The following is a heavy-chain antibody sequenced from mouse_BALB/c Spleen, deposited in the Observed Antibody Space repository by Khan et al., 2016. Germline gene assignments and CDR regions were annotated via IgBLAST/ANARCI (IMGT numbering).Heavy chain of an antibody. V-gene: IGHV1-54*01. Sequence: QVQLQQSGAELVRPGPSVKVSCKASGYAFTNCLIEWVKQRPGQGLEWIGVINPGSGGTNYNERFKGKATLTADNSSSTSYLQLSSLTPDDPAVDFCASQYGSSYVGFAYWGQGTLVTVSA. J-gene: IGHJ3*01. CDR1: GYAFTNCL. D-gene: IGHD1-1*01. CDR2: INPGSGGT. CDR3: ASQYGSSYVGFAY.